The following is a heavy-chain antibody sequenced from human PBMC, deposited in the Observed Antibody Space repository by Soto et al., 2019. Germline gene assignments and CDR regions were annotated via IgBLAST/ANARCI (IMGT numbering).Heavy chain of an antibody. CDR2: INAGNGNT. D-gene: IGHD2-2*01. V-gene: IGHV1-3*01. J-gene: IGHJ4*02. CDR3: ARWALVPAAMEGGYYFDY. CDR1: GYTFTSYA. Sequence: ASVKVSCKASGYTFTSYAMHWVRQAPGQRLEWMGWINAGNGNTKYSQKFQGRVTITRDTSASTAYMELSSLRSEDTAVYYCARWALVPAAMEGGYYFDYWGQGTLVTVSS.